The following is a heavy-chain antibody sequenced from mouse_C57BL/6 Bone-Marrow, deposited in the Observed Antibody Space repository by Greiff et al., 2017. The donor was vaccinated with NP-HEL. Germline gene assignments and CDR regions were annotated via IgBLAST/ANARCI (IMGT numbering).Heavy chain of an antibody. CDR3: ARLTGPYYFDY. D-gene: IGHD4-1*01. Sequence: EVHLVESGGDLVKPGGSLKLSCAASGFTFSSYGMSWVRQTPDKRLEWVATISSGGSYTYYPDSVKGRFTISRDNAKNTLYLQMSSLKSEDTAMYYCARLTGPYYFDYWGQGTTLTVSS. CDR1: GFTFSSYG. J-gene: IGHJ2*01. CDR2: ISSGGSYT. V-gene: IGHV5-6*01.